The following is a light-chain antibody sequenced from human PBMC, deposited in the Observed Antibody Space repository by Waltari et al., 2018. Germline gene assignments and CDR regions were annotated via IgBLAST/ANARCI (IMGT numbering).Light chain of an antibody. V-gene: IGLV2-8*01. CDR3: CSYAGNNISL. CDR1: NSAVGTSTY. Sequence: SALTQPPSATGSPGQSVTLSCTGTNSAVGTSTYVHCYQHRAGKAPKLIIFDVNKRPSAVPDLFAGSRSDNTAPLTFSGLQAEDEADYSCCSYAGNNISLFGGGTKLTVL. J-gene: IGLJ2*01. CDR2: DVN.